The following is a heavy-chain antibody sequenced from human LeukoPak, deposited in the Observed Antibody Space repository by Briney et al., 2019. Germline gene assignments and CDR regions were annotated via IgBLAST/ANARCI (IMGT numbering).Heavy chain of an antibody. CDR1: GGSINSHY. CDR3: ARDLPSGDEDTHVHDI. Sequence: SETLSLTCTVSGGSINSHYWTWIRQPPGKGLEWIGDIYYSGSTNYNPSLKSRVTISVDTSKNQFSLTMSSVTAADTAVYYYARDLPSGDEDTHVHDIWGQGTMVTVSS. V-gene: IGHV4-59*11. J-gene: IGHJ3*02. CDR2: IYYSGST. D-gene: IGHD4-17*01.